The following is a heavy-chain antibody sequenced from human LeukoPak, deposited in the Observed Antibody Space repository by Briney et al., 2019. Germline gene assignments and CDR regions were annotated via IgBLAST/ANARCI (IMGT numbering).Heavy chain of an antibody. D-gene: IGHD1-26*01. Sequence: ASVKVSCKASGYTFTGYYMHWVRQAPGQGLEWMGWINPNSGGTNYAQKFQGRVTMTRDTSITTAYMELSGLTSDDTAVYYCATPSRGYYYGMDVWGQGTTVTVSS. J-gene: IGHJ6*02. CDR3: ATPSRGYYYGMDV. CDR2: INPNSGGT. CDR1: GYTFTGYY. V-gene: IGHV1-2*02.